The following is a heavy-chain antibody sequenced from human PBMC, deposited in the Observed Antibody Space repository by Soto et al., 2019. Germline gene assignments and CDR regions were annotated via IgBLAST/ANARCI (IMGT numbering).Heavy chain of an antibody. Sequence: QVQLVQSGAEVKKPGASVKVSCKASGYTFTSYAMHRVRQAPGQRLEWMGWINAGNGNTKYSQKFQGRVTITRDTSASTAYMELSSLRSEDTAVYYCAREDTAADFDYWGQGTLVTVSS. CDR3: AREDTAADFDY. CDR1: GYTFTSYA. CDR2: INAGNGNT. J-gene: IGHJ4*02. V-gene: IGHV1-3*01. D-gene: IGHD5-18*01.